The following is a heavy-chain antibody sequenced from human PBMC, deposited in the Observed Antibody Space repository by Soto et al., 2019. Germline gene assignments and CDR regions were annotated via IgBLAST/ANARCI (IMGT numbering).Heavy chain of an antibody. D-gene: IGHD6-6*01. CDR3: AKDGSRIAARPLDY. CDR1: GFTFSSYG. CDR2: ISYDGSNK. V-gene: IGHV3-30*18. J-gene: IGHJ4*02. Sequence: QVQLVESGGGVVQPGRSLRLSCAASGFTFSSYGMHWVRQAPGKGLEWVAVISYDGSNKYYADSVKGRFTISRDNSKNTLYLQMNSLRAEDTAVYYCAKDGSRIAARPLDYWGQGTLVTVSS.